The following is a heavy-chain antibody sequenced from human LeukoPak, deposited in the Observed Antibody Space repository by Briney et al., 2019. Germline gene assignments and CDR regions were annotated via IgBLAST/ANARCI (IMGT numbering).Heavy chain of an antibody. CDR2: ISSNGGST. CDR3: VKDGYSGYAPTPFDY. CDR1: GFTFSSYA. Sequence: GGSLRLSCSASGFTFSSYAMHWVRQAPGKGLEYVSAISSNGGSTYYADSVKGRFTISRDNSKNTLYLQMSSLRAEDTAVYYCVKDGYSGYAPTPFDYWGQGPLVTVSS. V-gene: IGHV3-64D*06. D-gene: IGHD5-12*01. J-gene: IGHJ4*02.